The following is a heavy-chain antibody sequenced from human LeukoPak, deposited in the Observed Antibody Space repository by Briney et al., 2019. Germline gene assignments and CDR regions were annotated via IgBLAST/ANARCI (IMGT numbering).Heavy chain of an antibody. CDR2: IYYSGST. Sequence: SETLSLTCTVSGGSISSGGYYWSWIRQHPGKGLEWIGYIYYSGSTYYNPSLKSRVTISVDTSKNQFSLKLSSVTAADTAVYYSARRTHIRPYYFDYWGQGTLVTVSS. D-gene: IGHD2-15*01. J-gene: IGHJ4*02. V-gene: IGHV4-31*03. CDR1: GGSISSGGYY. CDR3: ARRTHIRPYYFDY.